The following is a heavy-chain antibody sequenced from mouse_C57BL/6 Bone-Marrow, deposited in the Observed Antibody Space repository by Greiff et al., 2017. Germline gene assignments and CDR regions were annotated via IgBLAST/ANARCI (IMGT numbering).Heavy chain of an antibody. CDR2: FYPGSGSI. Sequence: QVQLQQPGAELVKPGASVKLSCKASGYTFTEYTIHWVKQRSGQGLEWIGWFYPGSGSIKYNEKFKDKATLTADKSSSTAYMERSRVTSEDSAVYFGARREGVGYGSSYPSCDDWGQGTSLTVS. V-gene: IGHV1-62-2*01. D-gene: IGHD1-1*01. CDR1: GYTFTEYT. J-gene: IGHJ2*03. CDR3: ARREGVGYGSSYPSCDD.